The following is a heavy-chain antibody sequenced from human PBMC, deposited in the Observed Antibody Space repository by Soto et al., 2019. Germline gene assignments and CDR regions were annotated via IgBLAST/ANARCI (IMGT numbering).Heavy chain of an antibody. CDR3: ARGRVQISQDYNSSAAQSFDI. CDR2: INPIGGST. D-gene: IGHD3-22*01. Sequence: ASVKVSCQACGYTFPQYCMHWVRQAPGQGLEWMERINPIGGSTSYAQKFQGRVTMTRDTSTSTVYMELSSLRSEDTAVYYCARGRVQISQDYNSSAAQSFDIWGQGTMVTVSS. V-gene: IGHV1-46*01. CDR1: GYTFPQYC. J-gene: IGHJ3*02.